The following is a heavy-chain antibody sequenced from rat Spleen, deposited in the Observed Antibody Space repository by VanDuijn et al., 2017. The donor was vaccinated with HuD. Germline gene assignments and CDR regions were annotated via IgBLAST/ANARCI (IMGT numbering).Heavy chain of an antibody. CDR1: GYSITSSYR. J-gene: IGHJ2*01. Sequence: EVQLQESGPGLVKPSQSFSLTCSVTGYSITSSYRWNWIRKSPGNKLEWMGYINSSGSTNYNPSLKSRISITRDTSKNQFFLQVNSVTTEDTATYYCARWGYTTDYYYGFDYWGQGVMVTVSS. V-gene: IGHV3-3*01. CDR3: ARWGYTTDYYYGFDY. CDR2: INSSGST. D-gene: IGHD1-6*01.